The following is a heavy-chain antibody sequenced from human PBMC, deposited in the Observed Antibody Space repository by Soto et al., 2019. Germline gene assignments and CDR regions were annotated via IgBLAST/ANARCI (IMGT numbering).Heavy chain of an antibody. J-gene: IGHJ6*02. CDR2: IIPIFGTA. CDR3: ARDGSGYRSRASPMDV. V-gene: IGHV1-69*01. CDR1: GDTFSSSA. Sequence: QVQLVQSGAEVKKPGSSVKVSCKASGDTFSSSAISWVRQAPGQGLEWMGGIIPIFGTANYAQKFQGRVTITADESTSTDYMELSSLRSEDTAVYYCARDGSGYRSRASPMDVWGQGTTVTVSS. D-gene: IGHD3-22*01.